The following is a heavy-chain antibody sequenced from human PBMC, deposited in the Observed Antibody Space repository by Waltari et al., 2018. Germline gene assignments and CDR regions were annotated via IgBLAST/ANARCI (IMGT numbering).Heavy chain of an antibody. CDR1: GFTIKNSV. CDR2: IATEGGNT. D-gene: IGHD5-18*01. V-gene: IGHV3-64D*06. J-gene: IGHJ4*02. Sequence: EVQLVQSGGGLVQPGGSLRLSCSASGFTIKNSVMFWVRQAPGKGLEYVSVIATEGGNTYYSDSVKGRFSISRDDSKNTLYLQMTSLRDEDTAVYYCAKDAGYSYDCWGQGTLVIVSS. CDR3: AKDAGYSYDC.